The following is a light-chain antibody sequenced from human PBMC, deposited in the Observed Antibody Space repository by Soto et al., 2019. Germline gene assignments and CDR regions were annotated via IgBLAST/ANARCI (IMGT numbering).Light chain of an antibody. V-gene: IGKV1-39*01. CDR1: QSISSY. J-gene: IGKJ1*01. CDR2: AVS. CDR3: QQSYNTPRT. Sequence: DIQMTQSPSCLSASVGDRVSITCRASQSISSYLNWYQQKPGEAPKLLISAVSSLETGVPSRFSGSGSGTDLTLTITSLQPEDFATYNCQQSYNTPRTFGQGTKVDI.